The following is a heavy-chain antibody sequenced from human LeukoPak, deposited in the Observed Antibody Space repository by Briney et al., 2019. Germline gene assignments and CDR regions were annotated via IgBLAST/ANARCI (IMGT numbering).Heavy chain of an antibody. J-gene: IGHJ4*02. D-gene: IGHD3-22*01. Sequence: ASVKVSCKASGYTFTDYYMHWVRQAPGRGLEWLGWFNPNSGGTNYAQKFQGRVTMTRDTSISTAYMELSRLRSDDTAVYYCAREQMIVVVVSQEAFDYWGQGTLVTVSS. CDR3: AREQMIVVVVSQEAFDY. CDR1: GYTFTDYY. CDR2: FNPNSGGT. V-gene: IGHV1-2*02.